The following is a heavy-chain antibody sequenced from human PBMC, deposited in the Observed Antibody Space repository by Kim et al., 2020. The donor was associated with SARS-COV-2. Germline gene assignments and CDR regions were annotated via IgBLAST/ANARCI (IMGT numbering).Heavy chain of an antibody. D-gene: IGHD3-10*01. CDR3: ARVRRPSNYYYGSGSLYYFDY. Sequence: SETLSLTCAVYGGSFSGYYWSCIRQPPGKGLEWIGEINHSGSTNYNPSLKSRVTISVDTSKNQFSLKLSSVTAADTAVYYCARVRRPSNYYYGSGSLYYFDYWGQGTLVTVSS. J-gene: IGHJ4*02. V-gene: IGHV4-34*01. CDR1: GGSFSGYY. CDR2: INHSGST.